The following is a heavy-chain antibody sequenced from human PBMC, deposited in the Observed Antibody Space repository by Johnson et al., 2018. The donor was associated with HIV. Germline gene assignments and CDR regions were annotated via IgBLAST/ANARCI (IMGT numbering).Heavy chain of an antibody. CDR2: INSDGGST. Sequence: VQLVESGGGVVQPGGSLRLSCAASGFTFNSYAMSWVRQGPGKGLEWVARINSDGGSTSYVDSVKGRFTISRDNARNTLYLQMNSLRADDTAVYYCAREGPSERAGFVIWGQGTMVTVSS. CDR3: AREGPSERAGFVI. D-gene: IGHD6-6*01. V-gene: IGHV3-74*01. J-gene: IGHJ3*02. CDR1: GFTFNSYA.